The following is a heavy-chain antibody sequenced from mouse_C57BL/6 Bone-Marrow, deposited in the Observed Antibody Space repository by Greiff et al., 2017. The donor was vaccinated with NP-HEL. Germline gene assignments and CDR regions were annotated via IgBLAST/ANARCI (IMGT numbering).Heavy chain of an antibody. Sequence: VHVKQSGPVLVKPGASVKMSCKASGYTFTDYYMNWVKQSHGKSLEWIGVINPYNGGTSYNQKFKGKATLTVDKSSSTAYMELNSLTSEDSAVYYCVLRDYVGRVYFDYWGQGTTLTVSS. CDR2: INPYNGGT. J-gene: IGHJ2*01. D-gene: IGHD2-4*01. CDR1: GYTFTDYY. CDR3: VLRDYVGRVYFDY. V-gene: IGHV1-19*01.